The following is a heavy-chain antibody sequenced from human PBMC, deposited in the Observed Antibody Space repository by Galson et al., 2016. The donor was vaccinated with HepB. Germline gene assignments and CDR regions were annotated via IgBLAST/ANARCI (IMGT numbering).Heavy chain of an antibody. D-gene: IGHD1-26*01. CDR3: TSPAAVRGAYYTFDY. Sequence: TLSLTCAVSGDSVRSGGYYWSWIRHHPGKGLEWIGYISNTGSSYYHPSLKSRVTISVDTSNNQFSLKLTSVTAADTAIYYCTSPAAVRGAYYTFDYWGQGNLVTVSS. J-gene: IGHJ4*02. V-gene: IGHV4-31*11. CDR2: ISNTGSS. CDR1: GDSVRSGGYY.